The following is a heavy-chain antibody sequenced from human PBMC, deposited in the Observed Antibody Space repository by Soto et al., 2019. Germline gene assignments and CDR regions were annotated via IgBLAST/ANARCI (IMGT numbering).Heavy chain of an antibody. CDR1: GFTFDDYA. V-gene: IGHV3-9*01. CDR2: ISWNSGSI. J-gene: IGHJ4*02. CDR3: AKDFWSRGSYPEPHFDY. Sequence: PGGSLRLSCAASGFTFDDYAMHWVRQAPGKGLEWVSGISWNSGSIGYADSVKGRFTISRDNAKNSLYLQMNSLRAEDTALYYCAKDFWSRGSYPEPHFDYWGQGTLVTVSS. D-gene: IGHD1-26*01.